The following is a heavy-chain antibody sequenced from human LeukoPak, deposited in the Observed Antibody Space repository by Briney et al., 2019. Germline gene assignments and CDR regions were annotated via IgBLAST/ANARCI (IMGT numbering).Heavy chain of an antibody. D-gene: IGHD4-11*01. CDR3: AKESPGNYASDY. J-gene: IGHJ4*02. Sequence: GGSLRLSCAASGFTFSSYAMSWVRQTPGKGLEWVSAISGSAGTTYYADSVRGRFTISRDNSNNTLYLQMNSLRAEDTAVYYCAKESPGNYASDYWGQGTLVTVSS. CDR1: GFTFSSYA. CDR2: ISGSAGTT. V-gene: IGHV3-23*01.